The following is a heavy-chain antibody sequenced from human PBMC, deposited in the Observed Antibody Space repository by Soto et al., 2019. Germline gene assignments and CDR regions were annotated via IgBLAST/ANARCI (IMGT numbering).Heavy chain of an antibody. CDR1: GFTFSSYA. J-gene: IGHJ4*02. Sequence: VGSLRLSCAASGFTFSSYAMSWVRQAPGKGLEWVSGLSGSGSDTYYADSVKGRFTISRDNFKNTLYLQMNSLRAEDTAVYFCAKGHIPVADNGNYFDYWGQGTLVTVSS. CDR3: AKGHIPVADNGNYFDY. CDR2: LSGSGSDT. D-gene: IGHD6-19*01. V-gene: IGHV3-23*01.